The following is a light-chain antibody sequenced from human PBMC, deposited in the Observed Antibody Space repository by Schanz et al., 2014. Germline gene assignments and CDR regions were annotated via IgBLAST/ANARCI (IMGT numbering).Light chain of an antibody. CDR3: QQYNSYPYT. CDR2: AAS. V-gene: IGKV1-5*03. Sequence: DIQMTQSPSTLSASVGDRVTITCRASQSVSSWLAWYQQKPGNAPTLLIYAASSLESGVPSRFSGSGSGTEFTLTIGSLQPDDFATYYCQQYNSYPYTFGQGTKLEIK. CDR1: QSVSSW. J-gene: IGKJ2*01.